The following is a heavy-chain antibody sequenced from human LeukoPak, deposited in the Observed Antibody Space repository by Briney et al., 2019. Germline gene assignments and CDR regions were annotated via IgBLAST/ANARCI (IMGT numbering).Heavy chain of an antibody. Sequence: SETLSPTCTVSGGSISSYYWSWIRQPPGKGLEWIGYIYYSGSTNYNPSLKSRVTISVDTSKNQFSLKLSSVTAADTAVYYCARLYSSGWPDYWGQGTLVTVSS. D-gene: IGHD6-19*01. J-gene: IGHJ4*02. CDR1: GGSISSYY. V-gene: IGHV4-59*01. CDR2: IYYSGST. CDR3: ARLYSSGWPDY.